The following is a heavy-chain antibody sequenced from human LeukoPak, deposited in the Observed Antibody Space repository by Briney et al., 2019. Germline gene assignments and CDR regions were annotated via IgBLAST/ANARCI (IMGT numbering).Heavy chain of an antibody. J-gene: IGHJ4*02. CDR1: GGSFSGYY. CDR2: INHSGST. CDR3: ARGISSGWSRAVGY. V-gene: IGHV4-34*01. Sequence: SETLSLTCAVYGGSFSGYYWSWIRQPPGKGLEWIGEINHSGSTNYNPSLKSRVTISVDTSKNQFSLKLSSVTAADTAVYYCARGISSGWSRAVGYWGQGTLVTVSS. D-gene: IGHD6-19*01.